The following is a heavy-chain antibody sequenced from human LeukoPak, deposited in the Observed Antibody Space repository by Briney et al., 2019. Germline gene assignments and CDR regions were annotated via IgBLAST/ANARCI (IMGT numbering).Heavy chain of an antibody. J-gene: IGHJ3*02. CDR1: GGTFSSYA. CDR2: IIPILGIA. V-gene: IGHV1-69*04. CDR3: ATYIRFLEWSDAFDI. Sequence: GASVKVSCKASGGTFSSYAISWVRQAPGQGLEWMGRIIPILGIANYAQKFQGRVTITADKSTSTAYMELSSLRSEDTAVYYCATYIRFLEWSDAFDIWGQGTMVTVSS. D-gene: IGHD3-3*01.